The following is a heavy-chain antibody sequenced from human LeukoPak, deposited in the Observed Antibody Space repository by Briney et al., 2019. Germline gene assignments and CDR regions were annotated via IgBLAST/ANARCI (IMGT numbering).Heavy chain of an antibody. CDR3: VRGITIFGVALYGMDV. J-gene: IGHJ6*02. CDR2: IFGGGST. Sequence: GALRLSCASSRFTVSSNYMSWVRQAPGKGLEWVSVIFGGGSTYYADSVKGRFTISRHNSKNTLYLQMNSLRAQDTAVYYCVRGITIFGVALYGMDVWGQGTTVTVSS. CDR1: RFTVSSNY. V-gene: IGHV3-53*04. D-gene: IGHD3-3*01.